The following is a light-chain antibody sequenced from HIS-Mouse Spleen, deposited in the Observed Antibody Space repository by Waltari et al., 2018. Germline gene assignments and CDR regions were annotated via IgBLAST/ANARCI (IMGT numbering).Light chain of an antibody. J-gene: IGLJ2*01. CDR1: SSNTGAGYD. CDR2: GNS. V-gene: IGLV1-40*01. Sequence: QSVLTQPPSVSGAPGQRVTISCTGSSSNTGAGYDVHWYQPLPGTAPKLLIYGNSNRPSGVPDRFSGSKSGTSASLAITGLQAEDEADYYCQSYDSSVVFGGGTKLTVL. CDR3: QSYDSSVV.